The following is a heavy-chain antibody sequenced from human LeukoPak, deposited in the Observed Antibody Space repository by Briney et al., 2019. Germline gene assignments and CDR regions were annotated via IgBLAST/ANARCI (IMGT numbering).Heavy chain of an antibody. CDR1: GGSISSSSFF. D-gene: IGHD2-15*01. CDR3: ARLGHCSGGGSCHHDY. V-gene: IGHV4-39*01. CDR2: IHYSGKT. Sequence: SETLSLTCTVSGGSISSSSFFWGWIRQPPGQGLEWIAAIHYSGKTHYNPSLNSRVTISADTSRNQFSLKPNSVTAADTAVYYCARLGHCSGGGSCHHDYWGQGTLVTVSS. J-gene: IGHJ4*02.